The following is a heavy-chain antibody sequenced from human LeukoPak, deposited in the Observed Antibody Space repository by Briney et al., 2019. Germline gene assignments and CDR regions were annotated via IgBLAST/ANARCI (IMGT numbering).Heavy chain of an antibody. CDR2: ISDGGSAT. CDR3: TRENYVPDS. CDR1: GYTFSPYW. V-gene: IGHV3-7*03. J-gene: IGHJ4*02. D-gene: IGHD3-10*02. Sequence: PGGSLRLSCVASGYTFSPYWMSWVRQTPGKGLEWVASISDGGSATYYVDSVRGRFTTSRDDAKNSLFLQMNGLRADDTAVYYCTRENYVPDSWGQGTLVTVSS.